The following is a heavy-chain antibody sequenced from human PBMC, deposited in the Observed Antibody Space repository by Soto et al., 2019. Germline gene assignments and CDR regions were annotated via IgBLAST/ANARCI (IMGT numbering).Heavy chain of an antibody. J-gene: IGHJ5*02. V-gene: IGHV3-30*03. Sequence: QEELVESGGGVVQPGRSLRLSCAASGFTFSGFGMHWVRQAPGKGLEWVAVISYDGTNEIYADSVKGRFSVSRDNSKYIVYLQLNSLRDEDTAMYYCARWGKRDGESSPHIDLWGQGTLVTVSS. CDR2: ISYDGTNE. CDR3: ARWGKRDGESSPHIDL. D-gene: IGHD3-10*01. CDR1: GFTFSGFG.